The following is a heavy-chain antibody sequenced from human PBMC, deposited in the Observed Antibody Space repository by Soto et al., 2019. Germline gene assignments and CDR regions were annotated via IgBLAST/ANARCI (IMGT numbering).Heavy chain of an antibody. Sequence: GASVKVSCKASGYTFSGFYMHWVRQAPGQGLEWMGWINPNSGGTKSAEKFQGRVTMTRDTSISTAYMELSRLTSDDTVVYYCASAAVTGTAGLDFWGQGTQVTVS. D-gene: IGHD6-19*01. CDR3: ASAAVTGTAGLDF. V-gene: IGHV1-2*02. J-gene: IGHJ4*02. CDR2: INPNSGGT. CDR1: GYTFSGFY.